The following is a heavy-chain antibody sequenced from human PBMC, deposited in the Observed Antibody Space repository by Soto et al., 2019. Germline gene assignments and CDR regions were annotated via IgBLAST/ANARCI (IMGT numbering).Heavy chain of an antibody. D-gene: IGHD1-1*01. V-gene: IGHV3-30*18. CDR1: GFTFSSYG. CDR3: AKAKGLSDLNDVKDY. J-gene: IGHJ4*02. Sequence: QVQLVESGGGVVQPGRSLRLSCAASGFTFSSYGMHWVRQAPGKGLEWVAVISYDGSNKYYADSVKGRFTISRDNSKKTLYLQMNSLRAEDTAVYYCAKAKGLSDLNDVKDYWGQGTLVTVSS. CDR2: ISYDGSNK.